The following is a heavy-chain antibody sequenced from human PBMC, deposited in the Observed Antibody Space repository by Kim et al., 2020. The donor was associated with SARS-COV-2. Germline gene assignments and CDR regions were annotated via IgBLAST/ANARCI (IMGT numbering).Heavy chain of an antibody. CDR1: GGSISSSSYY. D-gene: IGHD3-9*01. CDR3: ARHFGERYFYYYYGMDV. V-gene: IGHV4-39*01. CDR2: IYYSGST. Sequence: SETLSLTCTVSGGSISSSSYYWGWIRQPPGKGLEWIGSIYYSGSTYYNPSLKSRVTISVDTSKNQFSLKLSSVTAADTAVYYCARHFGERYFYYYYGMDVRGQGTTVTVSS. J-gene: IGHJ6*02.